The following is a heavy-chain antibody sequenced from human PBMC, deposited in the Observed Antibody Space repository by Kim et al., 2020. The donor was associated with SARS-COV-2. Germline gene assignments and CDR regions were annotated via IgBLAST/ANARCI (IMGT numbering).Heavy chain of an antibody. J-gene: IGHJ6*02. CDR3: ARDRLGSGGLYGMDV. Sequence: PSVQSRVTISVDTSKNQFSLRLTSVTAADTAVYYCARDRLGSGGLYGMDVWGQGTTVTVS. V-gene: IGHV4-59*01. D-gene: IGHD3-10*01.